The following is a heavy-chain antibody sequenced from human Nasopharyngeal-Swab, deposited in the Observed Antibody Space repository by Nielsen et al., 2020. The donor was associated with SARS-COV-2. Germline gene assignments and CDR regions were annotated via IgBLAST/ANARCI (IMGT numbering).Heavy chain of an antibody. J-gene: IGHJ6*02. Sequence: WIRQPPGKGLEWIGSIYYSGSTYHNPSLKSRVTISVDTSKNQFSLKLSSVTAADTAVYYCASPLWFGELLPASYYYYGMDVWGQGTTVTVSS. CDR2: IYYSGST. D-gene: IGHD3-10*01. V-gene: IGHV4-39*01. CDR3: ASPLWFGELLPASYYYYGMDV.